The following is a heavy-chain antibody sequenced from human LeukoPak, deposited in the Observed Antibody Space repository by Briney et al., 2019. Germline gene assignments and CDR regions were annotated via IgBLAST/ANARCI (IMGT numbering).Heavy chain of an antibody. Sequence: ALVKVSCKASGYTFTSYGISWVRQAPGQGLEWMGWISAYNGNTNYAQKLQGRVTMTTDTSTSTAYMELRSLRSEDTAVYYCARALRYFNWFDPWGQGTLVTVSS. V-gene: IGHV1-18*01. CDR3: ARALRYFNWFDP. CDR2: ISAYNGNT. D-gene: IGHD3-9*01. J-gene: IGHJ5*02. CDR1: GYTFTSYG.